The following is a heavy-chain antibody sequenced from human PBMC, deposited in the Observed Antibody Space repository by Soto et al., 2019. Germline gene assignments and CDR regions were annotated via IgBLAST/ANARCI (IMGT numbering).Heavy chain of an antibody. CDR2: IAWNSRVL. CDR1: GLNFDDFA. CDR3: AKGRYDFWSPYYFDS. V-gene: IGHV3-9*01. J-gene: IGHJ4*02. D-gene: IGHD3-3*01. Sequence: GGSLRLSCVGTGLNFDDFAMHWVRQAPGKGLEWVSGIAWNSRVLAYADSVKGRFTISRDNARNSLYLQMDSLRDEDTALYYCAKGRYDFWSPYYFDSWGQGTLVTVSS.